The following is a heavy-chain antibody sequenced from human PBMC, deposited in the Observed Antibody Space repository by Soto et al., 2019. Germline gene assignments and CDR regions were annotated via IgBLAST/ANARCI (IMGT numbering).Heavy chain of an antibody. CDR3: ARAHYDILTGPPGGYGMDV. CDR2: INHSGST. V-gene: IGHV4-34*01. CDR1: GGSFIGYY. Sequence: PSETLSLTCAVYGGSFIGYYWSWIRQPPGKGLEWIGEINHSGSTNYNPSLKSRVTISVDTSKNQFSLKLSSVTAADTAVYYCARAHYDILTGPPGGYGMDVWGQGTTVTVSS. D-gene: IGHD3-9*01. J-gene: IGHJ6*02.